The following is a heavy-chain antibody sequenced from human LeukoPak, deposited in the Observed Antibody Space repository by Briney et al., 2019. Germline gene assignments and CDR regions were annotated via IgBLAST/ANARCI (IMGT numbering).Heavy chain of an antibody. Sequence: GAPLKASCKASGYTFTGYYIHRVRQAPGQGLEWMGWINPNSGGTNYAQKVQGRVTLTRDTSVSTAYMELSRLKSDDTAVYYCARLASPRAFDIWGQGTMVTVSS. J-gene: IGHJ3*02. CDR2: INPNSGGT. CDR1: GYTFTGYY. CDR3: ARLASPRAFDI. D-gene: IGHD6-6*01. V-gene: IGHV1-2*02.